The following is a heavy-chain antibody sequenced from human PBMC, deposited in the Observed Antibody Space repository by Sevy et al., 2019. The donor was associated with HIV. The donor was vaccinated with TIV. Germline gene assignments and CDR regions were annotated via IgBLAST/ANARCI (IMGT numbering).Heavy chain of an antibody. V-gene: IGHV3-7*01. Sequence: GGSLRLSCAASGFTVGTYWMSWVRQAPGKGLQWVASIKQDESEKNYVDSVKGRFTISRDNAKNSLALQMNSRRAEDTAVYYCARDLIVPTGMFYYGMDVWGQGTTVTVSS. J-gene: IGHJ6*02. D-gene: IGHD2-2*01. CDR1: GFTVGTYW. CDR2: IKQDESEK. CDR3: ARDLIVPTGMFYYGMDV.